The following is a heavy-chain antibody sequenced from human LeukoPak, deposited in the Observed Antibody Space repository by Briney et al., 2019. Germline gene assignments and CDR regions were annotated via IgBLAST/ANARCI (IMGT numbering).Heavy chain of an antibody. D-gene: IGHD4-17*01. V-gene: IGHV1-3*01. CDR2: INAGNGNT. CDR3: ARDILYGDYAKGYAFDI. J-gene: IGHJ3*02. Sequence: ASVKVSCKASGYTFTSYAMHWVRQAPGQRLEWMGWINAGNGNTKYSQKFQGRVTITRDTSASTAYMELSSLRSEDTAVYYCARDILYGDYAKGYAFDIWGQGTMVTVSS. CDR1: GYTFTSYA.